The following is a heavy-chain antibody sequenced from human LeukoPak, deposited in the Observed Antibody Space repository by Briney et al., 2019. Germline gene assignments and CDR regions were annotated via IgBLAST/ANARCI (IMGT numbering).Heavy chain of an antibody. V-gene: IGHV4-34*01. CDR2: INHSGST. CDR1: GGSFSGYY. J-gene: IGHJ4*02. Sequence: SETLSLTCAVYGGSFSGYYWSWIRQPPGKGLEWIGEINHSGSTNYSPSLKSRVTISVDTSKNQFSLKLSSVTAADTAVYYCARGNTYYDFYPFDYWGQGTLVTVSS. CDR3: ARGNTYYDFYPFDY. D-gene: IGHD3-3*01.